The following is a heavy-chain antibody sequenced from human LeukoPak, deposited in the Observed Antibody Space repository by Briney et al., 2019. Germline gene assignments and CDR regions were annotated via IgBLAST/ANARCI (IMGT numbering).Heavy chain of an antibody. CDR2: IYYSGST. CDR1: GDSISSSSYY. V-gene: IGHV4-39*07. CDR3: ARVSPLDSNGSPIYYFDY. J-gene: IGHJ4*02. Sequence: PSETLSLTCTVSGDSISSSSYYWGWIRQLPGKGLEWIGSIYYSGSTYYNPSLKSRVTISVDTSKNQFSLKLSSVTAADTAVYYCARVSPLDSNGSPIYYFDYWGQGTLVTVSS. D-gene: IGHD3-22*01.